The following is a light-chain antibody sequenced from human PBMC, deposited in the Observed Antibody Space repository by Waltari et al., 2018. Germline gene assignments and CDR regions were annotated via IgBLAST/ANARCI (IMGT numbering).Light chain of an antibody. J-gene: IGLJ2*01. CDR3: CSYANSSPRLV. CDR2: EVV. V-gene: IGLV2-23*02. CDR1: SSHVGRYDL. Sequence: QSALPQPASVSGSLGQSITIPFTGSSSHVGRYDLVPWYQHPPGEAPKLLMYEVVKRPSGVSNRFSGSKSGNAASLTISGLQAEDEATYYCCSYANSSPRLVFGGGTELAVL.